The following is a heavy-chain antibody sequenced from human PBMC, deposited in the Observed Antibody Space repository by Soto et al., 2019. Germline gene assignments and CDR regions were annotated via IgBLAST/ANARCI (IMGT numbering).Heavy chain of an antibody. V-gene: IGHV4-59*08. J-gene: IGHJ5*02. CDR1: GRSISRYH. D-gene: IGHD6-13*01. CDR3: ARHMAAALENRSRYNWFDP. CDR2: IYYSGST. Sequence: PSETLTLTCTPSGRSISRYHWSCIQQPPWKGLEWIGYIYYSGSTNYNPSLKSRVTISVDTSKNQFSLKLSSVTAADTAVYYCARHMAAALENRSRYNWFDPWGQGTLVTVS.